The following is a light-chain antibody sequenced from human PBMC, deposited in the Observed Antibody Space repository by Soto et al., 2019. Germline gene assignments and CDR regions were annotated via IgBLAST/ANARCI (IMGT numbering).Light chain of an antibody. CDR3: QQFNTYLST. Sequence: DIQLTQSPSFLAASVGDRVTITCRASQGISSDLAWYQQKPGKAPRLLIYAASTLQRGGPCTFSPRGSETEVHPTISSLQPEDFATYYCQQFNTYLSTFGPGTKVDVK. CDR1: QGISSD. V-gene: IGKV1-9*01. J-gene: IGKJ3*01. CDR2: AAS.